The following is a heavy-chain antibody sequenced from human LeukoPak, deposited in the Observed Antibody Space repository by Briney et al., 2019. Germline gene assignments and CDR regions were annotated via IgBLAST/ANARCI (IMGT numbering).Heavy chain of an antibody. Sequence: PGGSLRLSCAASGFTFSSYEMNWVRQAPGKGLEWVSYISSSGSTIYYADSVKGRFTISRDNAKNSLYLQMNSLRAEDTAVYYCARDLGSRIFGPPDYWGQGTLVTVSS. CDR1: GFTFSSYE. D-gene: IGHD3/OR15-3a*01. V-gene: IGHV3-48*03. CDR2: ISSSGSTI. J-gene: IGHJ4*02. CDR3: ARDLGSRIFGPPDY.